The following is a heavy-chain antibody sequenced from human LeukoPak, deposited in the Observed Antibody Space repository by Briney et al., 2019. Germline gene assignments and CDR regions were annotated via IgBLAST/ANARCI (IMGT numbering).Heavy chain of an antibody. Sequence: PGGSLRLSCAASGFTFTSYAMSWVRQAPGKGLEWVSAVSGSGGTPYYADSVKGRFTISRDTSKNTLSLQMSSLRAEDTAVYYCASLSLGHYWGQGTLVTVSS. CDR2: VSGSGGTP. CDR3: ASLSLGHY. V-gene: IGHV3-23*01. CDR1: GFTFTSYA. D-gene: IGHD6-6*01. J-gene: IGHJ4*02.